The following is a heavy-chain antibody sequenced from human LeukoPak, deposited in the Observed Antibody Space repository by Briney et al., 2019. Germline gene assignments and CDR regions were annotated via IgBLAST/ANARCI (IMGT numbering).Heavy chain of an antibody. D-gene: IGHD2-2*01. CDR3: AREYHDAFDI. Sequence: GGSLRLSCAASGFTFSSHWMNWVRQAPGKGLEWVSSISSSSSYIYYADSVKGRFTISRDNAKNSLYLQMNSLRAEDTAVYYCAREYHDAFDIWGQGTMVTVSS. CDR2: ISSSSSYI. V-gene: IGHV3-21*01. CDR1: GFTFSSHW. J-gene: IGHJ3*02.